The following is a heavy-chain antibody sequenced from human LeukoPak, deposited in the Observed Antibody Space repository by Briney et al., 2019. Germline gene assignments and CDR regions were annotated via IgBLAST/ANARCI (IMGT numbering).Heavy chain of an antibody. CDR3: ARRDAAGKHFDY. J-gene: IGHJ4*02. D-gene: IGHD6-19*01. CDR1: GYSFSSYW. CDR2: THPGGSDT. Sequence: GESLKISCKGFGYSFSSYWIAWVHQMPGKGLEWMGLTHPGGSDTRYSPSFQGQVTISVDKSISTAYLQWRGLKASDTAMYYCARRDAAGKHFDYWGQGTLVTVSS. V-gene: IGHV5-51*07.